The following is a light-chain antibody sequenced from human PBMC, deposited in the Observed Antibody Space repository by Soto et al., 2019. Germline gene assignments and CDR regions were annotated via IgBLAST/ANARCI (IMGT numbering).Light chain of an antibody. V-gene: IGKV1-27*01. CDR1: QGISNY. Sequence: DIQMTQSPSSLSASVGDRVTITCLASQGISNYLAWYQQKRGKVPKLLIYAASTLQSGVPSRFSGSGSGTEFTLTISSLQPDDFATYYCQQYNSYSEAFGQGTKVDIK. CDR3: QQYNSYSEA. CDR2: AAS. J-gene: IGKJ1*01.